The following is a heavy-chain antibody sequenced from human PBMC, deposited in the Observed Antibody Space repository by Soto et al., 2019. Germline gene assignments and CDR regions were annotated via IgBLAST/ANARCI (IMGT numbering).Heavy chain of an antibody. CDR1: GFTFSSYA. CDR2: ISGSGGST. Sequence: GGSLRLSCAASGFTFSSYAMSWVRQAPGKGLEWVSAISGSGGSTYYADSVKGRFTISRDNSKNTLYLQMNSLRAEDTAVYYCAKALYDFWSGYYTLPLRWYYYGMDVWGQGTTVTVSS. CDR3: AKALYDFWSGYYTLPLRWYYYGMDV. V-gene: IGHV3-23*01. D-gene: IGHD3-3*01. J-gene: IGHJ6*02.